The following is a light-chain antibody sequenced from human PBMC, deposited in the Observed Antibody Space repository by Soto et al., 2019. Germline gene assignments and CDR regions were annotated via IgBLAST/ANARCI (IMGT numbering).Light chain of an antibody. CDR2: WAS. J-gene: IGKJ1*01. V-gene: IGKV4-1*01. CDR3: QQYYDSPWT. CDR1: QRVPYSSNNRNY. Sequence: IMMTQSPDSLSVSLGERATINCKSSQRVPYSSNNRNYLAWYPQKPRQPPKLLIYWASTRESGVPSRFSGSGSGTDFTLTISSLQAEDLAVYYCQQYYDSPWTLGQGTKVDI.